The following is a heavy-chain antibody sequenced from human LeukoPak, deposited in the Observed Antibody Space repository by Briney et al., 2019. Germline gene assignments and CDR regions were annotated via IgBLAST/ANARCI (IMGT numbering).Heavy chain of an antibody. Sequence: SETLSLTCAVYGGSFSVYYWSWIPEPPGKGQGWIGEINHSGSTNYNPSLKSRVTISVDTSKNQVSLKLRSMTAADPAVYYCARGGNSLYYYDSTDAFDIWGQGTMVTVSS. CDR3: ARGGNSLYYYDSTDAFDI. CDR2: INHSGST. D-gene: IGHD3-22*01. J-gene: IGHJ3*02. V-gene: IGHV4-34*01. CDR1: GGSFSVYY.